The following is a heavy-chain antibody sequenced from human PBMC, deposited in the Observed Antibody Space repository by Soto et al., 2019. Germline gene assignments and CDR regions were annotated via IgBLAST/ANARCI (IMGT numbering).Heavy chain of an antibody. CDR3: AKSPRFSDYYYGMDV. D-gene: IGHD4-17*01. CDR1: GFTFSSYA. J-gene: IGHJ6*02. Sequence: GGSLRLSCPASGFTFSSYAMHWVRQAPGKGLEWVAVISSDGSNKYYADSVTGRFTISRDNSKNTLYLQMNSLRAEDTAVYYCAKSPRFSDYYYGMDVWGQGTTVTVSS. V-gene: IGHV3-30-3*02. CDR2: ISSDGSNK.